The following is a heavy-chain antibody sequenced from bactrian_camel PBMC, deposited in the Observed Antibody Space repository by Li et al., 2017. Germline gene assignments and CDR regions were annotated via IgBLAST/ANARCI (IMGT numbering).Heavy chain of an antibody. CDR3: ATRRGRDWQKWDLERTYNY. D-gene: IGHD4*01. Sequence: HVQLVESGGGSVQAGGSLTLSCVVNGSYKRGSMCKGWFRHIPGKEREGVAAIDSDTVTTRYADSVKGRFTISRDNDANTVYLQMNTLNPDDTATYYCATRRGRDWQKWDLERTYNYWGHGTQVTVS. V-gene: IGHV3S26*01. CDR1: GSYKRGSMC. CDR2: IDSDTVTT. J-gene: IGHJ4*01.